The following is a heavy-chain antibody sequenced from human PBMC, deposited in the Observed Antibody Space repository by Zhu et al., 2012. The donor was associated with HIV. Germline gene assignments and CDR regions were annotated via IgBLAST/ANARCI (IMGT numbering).Heavy chain of an antibody. CDR3: ARRGVYSGSYYLDY. CDR1: SGSFNSSSYY. J-gene: IGHJ4*02. CDR2: IHYSGRT. Sequence: QVHLQESGPGLVKPSETLSLTCTVSSGSFNSSSYYWGWIRQPPEGLEWIGSIHYSGRTYYNPSLKSRVTISVDTSKNQFSLKLSSVTAADTAVYYCARRGVYSGSYYLDYWGQGTLVTVSS. D-gene: IGHD1-26*01. V-gene: IGHV4-39*07.